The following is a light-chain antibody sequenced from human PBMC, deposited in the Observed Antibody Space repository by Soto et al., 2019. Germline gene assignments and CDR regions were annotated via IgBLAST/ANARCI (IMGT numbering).Light chain of an antibody. Sequence: EIVLTQSPGTLSLSPGAIATLSFRASQTVTSGSYLAWYQQKPGQPPRLLIYDASDRAAGIPARFGGSGSETDFTLTISSLEPEDFAVYYCQQYNNWPPITFGQGTRLEIK. J-gene: IGKJ5*01. CDR3: QQYNNWPPIT. CDR2: DAS. CDR1: QTVTSGSY. V-gene: IGKV3-11*01.